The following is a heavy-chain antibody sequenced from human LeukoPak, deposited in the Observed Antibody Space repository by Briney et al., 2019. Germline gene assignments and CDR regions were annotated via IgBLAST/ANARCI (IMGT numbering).Heavy chain of an antibody. J-gene: IGHJ4*02. V-gene: IGHV4-61*02. CDR3: AMRERLAAAFDY. D-gene: IGHD6-13*01. CDR2: IYTSGST. CDR1: GGSISSASYY. Sequence: SETLSLTCTVSGGSISSASYYWSWIRQPAGKGLEWIGRIYTSGSTNYNPSLKSRVTISVDTSKNQFSLKLSSVTAVDTAVYYCAMRERLAAAFDYWGQGPVVIVSS.